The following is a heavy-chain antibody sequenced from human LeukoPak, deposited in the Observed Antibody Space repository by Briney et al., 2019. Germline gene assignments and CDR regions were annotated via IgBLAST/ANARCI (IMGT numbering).Heavy chain of an antibody. CDR2: IWFDGSNK. J-gene: IGHJ4*02. D-gene: IGHD3-22*01. CDR3: AKSSSYYDSSGEFDY. V-gene: IGHV3-33*06. Sequence: GGSLRLSCAASGFTFSSYGMHWVRQAPGKGLEWLAVIWFDGSNKYYADSVKGRFTISRDNSKNTLYLQMNSLRAEDTAVYFCAKSSSYYDSSGEFDYWGQGTLVTVSS. CDR1: GFTFSSYG.